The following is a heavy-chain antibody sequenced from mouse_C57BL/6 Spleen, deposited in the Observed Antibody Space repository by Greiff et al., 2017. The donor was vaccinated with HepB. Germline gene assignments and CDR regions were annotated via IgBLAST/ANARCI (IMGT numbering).Heavy chain of an antibody. V-gene: IGHV14-3*01. Sequence: EVQGVESVAELVRPGASVKLSCTASGFNIKNTYMHWVKQRPEQGLEWIGRIDTANGNTKYAPKFQGKATITADTSSNTAYLQLSSLTSEDTAIYYCARGDGYYEYFDVWGTGTTVTVSS. CDR1: GFNIKNTY. CDR3: ARGDGYYEYFDV. CDR2: IDTANGNT. J-gene: IGHJ1*03. D-gene: IGHD2-3*01.